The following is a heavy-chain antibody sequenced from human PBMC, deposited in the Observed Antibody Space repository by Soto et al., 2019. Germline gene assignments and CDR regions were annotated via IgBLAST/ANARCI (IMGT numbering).Heavy chain of an antibody. CDR2: SNHSGST. V-gene: IGHV4-34*01. CDR1: GGSFSGYY. D-gene: IGHD5-18*01. Sequence: SETLSLTCAVYGGSFSGYYWSWIRQPPGKGLEGFGESNHSGSTNYNPSLKSRVTISVDTSKNQFSLKLSSVTAADTAVYYCARVNIRAMVTRDGYYYYGMDVWGQGNTVT. CDR3: ARVNIRAMVTRDGYYYYGMDV. J-gene: IGHJ6*02.